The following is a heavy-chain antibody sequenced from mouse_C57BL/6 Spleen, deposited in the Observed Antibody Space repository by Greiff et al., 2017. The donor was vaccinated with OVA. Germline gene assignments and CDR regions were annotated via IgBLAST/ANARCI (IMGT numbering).Heavy chain of an antibody. Sequence: QVQLQQPGAELVRPGTSVKLSCKASGYTFTSYWMHWVKQRPGQGLEWIGVIDPSDSYTNYNQKFKGKATLTVDTSSSTAYMQLSSLTSEDSAVYYCARRVNYFDYWGQGTTLTVSS. CDR2: IDPSDSYT. CDR1: GYTFTSYW. J-gene: IGHJ2*01. CDR3: ARRVNYFDY. V-gene: IGHV1-59*01.